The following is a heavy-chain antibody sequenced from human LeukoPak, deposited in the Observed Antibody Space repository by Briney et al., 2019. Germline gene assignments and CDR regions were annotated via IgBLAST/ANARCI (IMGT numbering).Heavy chain of an antibody. D-gene: IGHD6-6*01. CDR3: ARDRSSSGRFDY. CDR1: GGSISSSSYY. V-gene: IGHV4-39*07. CDR2: IYYSGST. J-gene: IGHJ4*02. Sequence: SETLSLTCTVSGGSISSSSYYWGWIRQPPGKGLEWIGSIYYSGSTYYNPTLKSRVTISVDTSKNQFSLKLSSVTAADTAVYYCARDRSSSGRFDYWGQGTLVTVSS.